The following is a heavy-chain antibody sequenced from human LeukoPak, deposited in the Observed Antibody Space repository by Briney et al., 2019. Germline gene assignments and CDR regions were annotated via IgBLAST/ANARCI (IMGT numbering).Heavy chain of an antibody. D-gene: IGHD3-10*01. CDR3: ARADGMVRGVLIDY. CDR2: ISAYNGNT. V-gene: IGHV1-18*01. CDR1: GYTFTSYG. Sequence: GASVKVSCKASGYTFTSYGISGVGQAPGQGLEWMGWISAYNGNTNYAQKLQGRVTMTTDTSTSTAYMELRSLRSDDTAVYYCARADGMVRGVLIDYWGQGTLVTVSS. J-gene: IGHJ4*02.